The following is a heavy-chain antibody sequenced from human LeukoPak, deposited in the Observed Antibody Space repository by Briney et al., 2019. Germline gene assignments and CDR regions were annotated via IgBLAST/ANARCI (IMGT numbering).Heavy chain of an antibody. CDR2: ISYDGSNK. CDR1: GFTFSSFG. D-gene: IGHD3-22*01. Sequence: GASLRLSCAASGFTFSSFGMHWVRQAPGKGLEWVAVISYDGSNKYSADSVKGRFTISRDNSKNTLYLQMNSLRAEDTAVYYCARGGYRFFAHWGQGTLVTVSS. J-gene: IGHJ5*02. CDR3: ARGGYRFFAH. V-gene: IGHV3-30*03.